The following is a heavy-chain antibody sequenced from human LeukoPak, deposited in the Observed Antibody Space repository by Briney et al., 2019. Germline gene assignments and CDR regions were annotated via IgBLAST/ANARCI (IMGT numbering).Heavy chain of an antibody. D-gene: IGHD6-6*01. J-gene: IGHJ3*02. CDR1: GFTFSSYA. Sequence: GGSLRLSCAASGFTFSSYAMSWVRQAPGKGLEWVANIKQDGSEKYYVDSVKGRFTISRDNAKNSLYLQMNSLRAEDTAVYYCAGSIAARFYDAFDIWGQGTMVTVSS. V-gene: IGHV3-7*01. CDR2: IKQDGSEK. CDR3: AGSIAARFYDAFDI.